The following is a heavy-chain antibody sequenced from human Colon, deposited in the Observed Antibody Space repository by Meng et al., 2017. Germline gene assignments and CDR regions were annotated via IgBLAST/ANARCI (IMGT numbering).Heavy chain of an antibody. J-gene: IGHJ5*02. CDR1: CGSFRGFY. Sequence: GQSPQVGAGILMPAEPLSFSCAFSCGSFRGFYWSWIRQPPGKGLEWIGEIDHFGISNYNSSLKGRLTMSVDTSKKQISLTLTSVTAADTAVYYCATGLRHGDWFDPWGPGTLVTVSS. D-gene: IGHD4-17*01. CDR3: ATGLRHGDWFDP. CDR2: IDHFGIS. V-gene: IGHV4-34*02.